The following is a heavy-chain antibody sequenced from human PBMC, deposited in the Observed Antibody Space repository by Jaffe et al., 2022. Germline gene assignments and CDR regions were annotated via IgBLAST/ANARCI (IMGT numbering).Heavy chain of an antibody. D-gene: IGHD4-17*01. J-gene: IGHJ3*02. Sequence: QLQLQESGPGLVKPSETLSLTCTVSGGSISSSSYYWGWIRQPPGKGLEWIGSIYYSGSTYYNPSLKSRVTISVDTSKNQFSLKLSSVTAADTAVYYCATREGKGYDYGDSMGRAFDIWGQGTMVTVSS. CDR3: ATREGKGYDYGDSMGRAFDI. CDR1: GGSISSSSYY. V-gene: IGHV4-39*01. CDR2: IYYSGST.